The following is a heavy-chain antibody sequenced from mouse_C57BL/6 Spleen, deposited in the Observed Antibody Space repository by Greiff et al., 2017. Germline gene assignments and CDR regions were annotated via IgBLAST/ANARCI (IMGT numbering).Heavy chain of an antibody. V-gene: IGHV1-26*01. CDR3: ARRDYGSNPFAY. D-gene: IGHD1-1*01. Sequence: VQLQQSGPELVKPGASVKISCKASGYTFTDYYMNWVKQSHGKSLEWIGDINPNNGGTSYNQKFKGKATLTVDKSSSTAYMELRSLTSEDSAVYDCARRDYGSNPFAYWGQGTLVTVSA. CDR1: GYTFTDYY. J-gene: IGHJ3*01. CDR2: INPNNGGT.